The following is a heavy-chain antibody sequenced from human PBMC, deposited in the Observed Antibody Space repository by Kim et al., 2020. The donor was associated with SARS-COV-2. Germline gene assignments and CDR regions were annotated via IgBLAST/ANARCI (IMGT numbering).Heavy chain of an antibody. Sequence: ASVKVSCKASGYTFTSYAMHWVRQAPGQRLEWMGWINAGHTNTKYSQKFQGRVTITRDTTASTAYMELSSLRSEDTAVYYCARGEGAAAYFDYWGQGTLVTVSS. CDR1: GYTFTSYA. J-gene: IGHJ4*02. CDR2: INAGHTNT. V-gene: IGHV1-3*01. D-gene: IGHD2-2*01. CDR3: ARGEGAAAYFDY.